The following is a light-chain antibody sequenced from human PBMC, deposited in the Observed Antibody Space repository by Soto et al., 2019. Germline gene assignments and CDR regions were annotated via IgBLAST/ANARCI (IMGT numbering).Light chain of an antibody. V-gene: IGKV3-15*01. CDR3: QQYSYWPPS. CDR2: GTS. Sequence: EVVMTQSPASLSVSPGEGATLSCRASQSVSSKVAWYQQKPGQAPRLLMYGTSTRATGIPATFSGSGSGTEFTFTINSLQSEDFAVYYCQQYSYWPPSFGPGTKVDI. J-gene: IGKJ3*01. CDR1: QSVSSK.